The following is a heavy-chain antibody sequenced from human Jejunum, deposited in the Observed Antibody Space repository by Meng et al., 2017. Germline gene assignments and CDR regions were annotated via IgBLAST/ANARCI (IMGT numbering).Heavy chain of an antibody. Sequence: QVQLQQWGAGLVKPSETVSLNCAVYGGSFSGYYWTWIRQPPGKGLEWIGEINHSGSTNYNPSLKSRVTMSIDTSKIQFSLKLSSVTAADAAVYYCARYGGSGSYWHFDPWGRGTLVTVSS. J-gene: IGHJ2*01. CDR2: INHSGST. CDR3: ARYGGSGSYWHFDP. D-gene: IGHD3-10*01. V-gene: IGHV4-34*01. CDR1: GGSFSGYY.